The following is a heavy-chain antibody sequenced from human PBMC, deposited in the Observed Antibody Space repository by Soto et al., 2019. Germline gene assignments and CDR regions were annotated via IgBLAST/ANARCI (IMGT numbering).Heavy chain of an antibody. CDR2: ISYDGSNK. D-gene: IGHD1-26*01. V-gene: IGHV3-30*18. CDR3: AKSGANLFDY. J-gene: IGHJ4*02. CDR1: GFTFSSYG. Sequence: QVQLVESGGGVVQPGRSLRLSCAASGFTFSSYGMHWVRQAPGKGLEWVAVISYDGSNKYYADSVKGRFTISRDNSKNTRYLQMNSLRAEDTAVYYCAKSGANLFDYWGQGTLVTVSS.